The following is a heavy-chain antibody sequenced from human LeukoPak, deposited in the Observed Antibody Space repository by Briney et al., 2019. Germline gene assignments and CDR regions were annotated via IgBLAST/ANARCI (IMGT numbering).Heavy chain of an antibody. Sequence: GGSLRLSCAASGFTFRSYAMSWVRQAPGKGLEWVSAISGSGDITYYADSVKGRFTISRDNSRNTLHLQMNSLRAEDTAIYYCAKAQSYYYDTSGYYCYFDYWGQGTLVTVSS. CDR2: ISGSGDIT. CDR3: AKAQSYYYDTSGYYCYFDY. J-gene: IGHJ4*02. V-gene: IGHV3-23*01. CDR1: GFTFRSYA. D-gene: IGHD3-22*01.